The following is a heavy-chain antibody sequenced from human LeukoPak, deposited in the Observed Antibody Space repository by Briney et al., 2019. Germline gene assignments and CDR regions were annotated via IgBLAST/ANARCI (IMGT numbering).Heavy chain of an antibody. CDR1: GFTFDDYA. D-gene: IGHD2-2*01. Sequence: PGRSLRLSCVASGFTFDDYAMHWVRQAPGKGLEWVSGISWNSGSINYADSVKGRFTISRDNAKNSLYLQMNSLRVEDTAVYYCARAPTVLVGYCSSSSCQADYWGQGTLVTVSS. J-gene: IGHJ4*02. V-gene: IGHV3-9*01. CDR2: ISWNSGSI. CDR3: ARAPTVLVGYCSSSSCQADY.